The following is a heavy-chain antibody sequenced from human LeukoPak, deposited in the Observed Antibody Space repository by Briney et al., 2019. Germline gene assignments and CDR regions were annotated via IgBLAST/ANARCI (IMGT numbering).Heavy chain of an antibody. CDR3: ARKWFDP. J-gene: IGHJ5*02. CDR2: INGDGSGP. CDR1: GFTFSDYW. D-gene: IGHD1-14*01. Sequence: GGSLRLSCAASGFTFSDYWMHWARQAPGKGLVWVSRINGDGSGPSYADSVKGRFTVSRDNARNTLYLQMNSLRAEDTAVYYCARKWFDPWGQGTLVTVSS. V-gene: IGHV3-74*01.